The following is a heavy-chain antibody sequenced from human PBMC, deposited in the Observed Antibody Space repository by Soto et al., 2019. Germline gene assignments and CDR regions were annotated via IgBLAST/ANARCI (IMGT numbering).Heavy chain of an antibody. CDR1: GFTFSSYG. J-gene: IGHJ4*02. CDR2: ISYDGSNK. Sequence: GGSLRLSCAASGFTFSSYGMHWVRQAPGKGLEWVAVISYDGSNKYYADSVKGRFTISRDNSKNTLYLQMNSLRAEDTAVYYCAKDPPRAGNDFWSGYYPDYWGQGTLVTVSS. CDR3: AKDPPRAGNDFWSGYYPDY. D-gene: IGHD3-3*01. V-gene: IGHV3-30*18.